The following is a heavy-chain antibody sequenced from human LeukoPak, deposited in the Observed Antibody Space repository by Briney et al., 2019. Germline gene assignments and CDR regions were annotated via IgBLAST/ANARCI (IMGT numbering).Heavy chain of an antibody. CDR1: GGSISSYY. CDR3: ARAGIVVVPAAYWD. CDR2: IYYSGST. Sequence: SETLSLTCTVSGGSISSYYWSWIRQPPGKGLEWIGYIYYSGSTNYNPSLKSRVTISVDTSKNQFSLKLSSVTAADTAAYYCARAGIVVVPAAYWDWGQGTLVTVSS. J-gene: IGHJ4*02. V-gene: IGHV4-59*01. D-gene: IGHD2-2*01.